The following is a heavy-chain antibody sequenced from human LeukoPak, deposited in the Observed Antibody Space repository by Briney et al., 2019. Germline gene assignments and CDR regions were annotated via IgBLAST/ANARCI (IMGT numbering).Heavy chain of an antibody. CDR3: ATDLGGADAFDI. CDR2: FDPEDGET. D-gene: IGHD4-23*01. J-gene: IGHJ3*02. CDR1: GYTLTELS. V-gene: IGHV1-24*01. Sequence: ASVRVSCKVSGYTLTELSMHWVRQAPGKGLEWMGGFDPEDGETNYAQKFQGRVTMTEDTSTDTAYMELSSLRSEDTAVYYCATDLGGADAFDIWGQGTMVTVSS.